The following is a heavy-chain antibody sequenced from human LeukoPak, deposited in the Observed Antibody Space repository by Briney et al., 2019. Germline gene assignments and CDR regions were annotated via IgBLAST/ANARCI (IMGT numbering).Heavy chain of an antibody. D-gene: IGHD3-3*01. Sequence: SETLSLTCAVYGGSFSGYYWSWIRQPPGKGLEWIGEINHSGSTNYNPSLKSRVTISVDTSKNQFSLKLSSVTAADTAVYYCARGKYYDFWSGCYDYYYYGMDVWGQGTTVTVSS. J-gene: IGHJ6*02. V-gene: IGHV4-34*01. CDR1: GGSFSGYY. CDR2: INHSGST. CDR3: ARGKYYDFWSGCYDYYYYGMDV.